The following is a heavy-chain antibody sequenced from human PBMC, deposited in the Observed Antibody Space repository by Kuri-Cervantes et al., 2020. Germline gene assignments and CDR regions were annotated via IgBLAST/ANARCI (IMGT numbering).Heavy chain of an antibody. J-gene: IGHJ6*02. V-gene: IGHV3-30*19. CDR1: GFTFSSYG. CDR3: ARAHRMGNYYYYGMDV. CDR2: IWYDGSNK. D-gene: IGHD5-24*01. Sequence: LSLTCAASGFTFSSYGMHWVRQAPGKGLEWVAVIWYDGSNKYYADSVKGRFTISRDNSKNTLYLQMNSLRAEDTAVYYCARAHRMGNYYYYGMDVWGQGTTVTVSS.